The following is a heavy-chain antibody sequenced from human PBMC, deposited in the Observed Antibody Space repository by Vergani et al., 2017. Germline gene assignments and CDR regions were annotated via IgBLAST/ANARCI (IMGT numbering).Heavy chain of an antibody. CDR1: GFTFTSSA. J-gene: IGHJ6*02. CDR2: IVVGSGNT. CDR3: AADXSFGVVTDQYYHYGMDF. V-gene: IGHV1-58*02. Sequence: QMQLVQSGPEVKKPGTSVKISCKASGFTFTSSAMQWVRQARGQRLEWIGWIVVGSGNTNYAQKFQERVTITRDMSTSTAYMELSSLRSEDTAVYYCAADXSFGVVTDQYYHYGMDFWGQGTTVTVSS. D-gene: IGHD3-3*01.